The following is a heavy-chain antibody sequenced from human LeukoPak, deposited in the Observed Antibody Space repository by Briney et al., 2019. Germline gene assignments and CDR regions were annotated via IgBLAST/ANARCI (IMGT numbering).Heavy chain of an antibody. J-gene: IGHJ6*02. V-gene: IGHV3-21*01. CDR2: ITTRSSYM. D-gene: IGHD2-15*01. CDR1: GFTVSSNY. Sequence: GGSLRLSCAASGFTVSSNYMSWVRQAPGKGLEWVACITTRSSYMYYADSVKGRFTISRDNAKNSLYLQMNSLRAEDTAVYYCAKDRLTYYYYGIDVWGQGTTVTVSS. CDR3: AKDRLTYYYYGIDV.